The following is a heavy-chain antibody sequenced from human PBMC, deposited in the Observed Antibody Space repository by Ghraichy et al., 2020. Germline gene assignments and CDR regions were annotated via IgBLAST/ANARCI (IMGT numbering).Heavy chain of an antibody. CDR1: GYTFSSFG. CDR2: ISAYNGNT. Sequence: ASVKVSCKTSGYTFSSFGTGWVRQAPGQGLEWMGWISAYNGNTNYAQKFQGRVTMTTDTSTTTAYMELRSLRSDDTAVYYCARSGDGNWFDPWGQGTLVTVSS. J-gene: IGHJ5*02. CDR3: ARSGDGNWFDP. V-gene: IGHV1-18*01. D-gene: IGHD3-10*01.